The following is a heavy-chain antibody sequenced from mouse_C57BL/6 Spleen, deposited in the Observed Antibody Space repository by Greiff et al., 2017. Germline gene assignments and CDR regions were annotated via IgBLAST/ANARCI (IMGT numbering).Heavy chain of an antibody. Sequence: EVQVVESGGGLVQPGGSMKLSCAASGFTFSDAWMDWVRQSPEKGLEWVAEIRNKANNHATYYAESVKGRFTISRDDSKSSVYLQMNSLRAEDTGIYYCTRQTADWYFDVWGTGTTVTVSS. CDR1: GFTFSDAW. CDR3: TRQTADWYFDV. V-gene: IGHV6-6*01. D-gene: IGHD4-1*01. J-gene: IGHJ1*03. CDR2: IRNKANNHAT.